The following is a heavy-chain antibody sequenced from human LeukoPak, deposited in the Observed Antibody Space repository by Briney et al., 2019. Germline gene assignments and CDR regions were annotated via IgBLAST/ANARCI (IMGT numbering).Heavy chain of an antibody. CDR2: TNAGNGNT. CDR1: GYTFTSYA. CDR3: ARSIMITFGGVIAPGY. D-gene: IGHD3-16*02. V-gene: IGHV1-3*01. Sequence: ASVKVSCKASGYTFTSYAMHWVRQAPGQRLEWMGWTNAGNGNTKYSQKFQGRVTITRDTSASTAYMELSSLRSEDTAVYYCARSIMITFGGVIAPGYWGQGTLVTVSS. J-gene: IGHJ4*02.